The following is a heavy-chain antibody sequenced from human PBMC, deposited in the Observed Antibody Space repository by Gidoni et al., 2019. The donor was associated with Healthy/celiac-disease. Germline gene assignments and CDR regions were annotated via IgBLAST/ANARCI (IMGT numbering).Heavy chain of an antibody. V-gene: IGHV3-7*01. J-gene: IGHJ6*02. CDR2: IKQDGREK. D-gene: IGHD5-12*01. CDR1: GVPFSSYW. Sequence: EVQLVESGGGLVQPGGSLRLSCAASGVPFSSYWMSWVRQAPGKGLGWVANIKQDGREKYYVDSVTGRFTISRDNAKNSLYLQMNSLRAEDTAVYYCARDRSHSGYDYYYYYYGMDVWGQGTTVTVSS. CDR3: ARDRSHSGYDYYYYYYGMDV.